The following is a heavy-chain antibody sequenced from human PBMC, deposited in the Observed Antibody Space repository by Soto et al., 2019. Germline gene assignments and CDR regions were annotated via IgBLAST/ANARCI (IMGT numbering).Heavy chain of an antibody. CDR2: IIPILGIA. CDR1: GGTFSSYT. J-gene: IGHJ5*02. Sequence: QVQLVQSGAEVKKPGSSVKVSCKASGGTFSSYTISWVRQAPGQGLEWMGRIIPILGIANYAQKFQGRVTITADKSTSTAHMELSSLRSEGTAVYYCARSRHHHLITMVRGASVPFDTWGQGTLVTVSS. V-gene: IGHV1-69*02. CDR3: ARSRHHHLITMVRGASVPFDT. D-gene: IGHD3-10*01.